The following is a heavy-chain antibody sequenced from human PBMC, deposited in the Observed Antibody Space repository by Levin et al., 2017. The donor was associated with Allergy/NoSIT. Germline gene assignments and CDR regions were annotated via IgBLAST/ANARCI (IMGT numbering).Heavy chain of an antibody. J-gene: IGHJ4*02. CDR2: IDPSDSYV. Sequence: GGSLRLSCEASGYRFNTYWINWVRQMPGKGLEWMAKIDPSDSYVNYNPSFQGHVTISVDKSINTVYVQWSSLKTSDTAIYYCARQMFGSGKKIDYWGQGTLVTVS. CDR1: GYRFNTYW. V-gene: IGHV5-10-1*01. CDR3: ARQMFGSGKKIDY. D-gene: IGHD3-10*01.